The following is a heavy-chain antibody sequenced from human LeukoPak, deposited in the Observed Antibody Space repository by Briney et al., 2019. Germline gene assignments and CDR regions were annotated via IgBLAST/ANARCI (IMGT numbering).Heavy chain of an antibody. CDR1: GGSISSSSYY. Sequence: PSETPSLTCTVSGGSISSSSYYWSWIRQPPGKGLEWIGYIYYSGSTNYNPSLKSRVTISVDTSKNQFSLKLSSVTAADTAVYYCARASGGGNWFDPWGQGTLVTVSS. D-gene: IGHD1-26*01. V-gene: IGHV4-61*01. CDR3: ARASGGGNWFDP. J-gene: IGHJ5*02. CDR2: IYYSGST.